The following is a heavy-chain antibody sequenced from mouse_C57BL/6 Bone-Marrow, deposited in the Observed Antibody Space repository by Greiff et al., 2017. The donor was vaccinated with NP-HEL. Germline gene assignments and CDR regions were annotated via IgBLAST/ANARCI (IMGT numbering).Heavy chain of an antibody. CDR1: GYTFTSYG. CDR2: IYPRSGNT. V-gene: IGHV1-81*01. Sequence: VKLQQSGAELARPGASVKLSCKASGYTFTSYGISWVKQRTGQGLEWIGEIYPRSGNTYYNEKFKGKATLTADKSSSTAYMELRSLTSEDSAVYFCAFDYYGSSNYYAMDYWGQGTSVTVSS. CDR3: AFDYYGSSNYYAMDY. J-gene: IGHJ4*01. D-gene: IGHD1-1*01.